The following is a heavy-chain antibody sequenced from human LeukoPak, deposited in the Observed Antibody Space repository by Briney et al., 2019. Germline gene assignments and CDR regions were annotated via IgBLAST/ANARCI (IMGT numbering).Heavy chain of an antibody. J-gene: IGHJ4*02. D-gene: IGHD2-2*01. CDR3: ARDYCSRTSCLFDY. CDR1: GYTFTGYR. V-gene: IGHV1-2*06. Sequence: EASVKVSCKASGYTFTGYRMHWVRQAPGQGLEWMGRINPNSGDTNYGQKFQGRVTMTRDTSISTAYMELSRLRSDDTAVYYCARDYCSRTSCLFDYWGRGTLVTVSS. CDR2: INPNSGDT.